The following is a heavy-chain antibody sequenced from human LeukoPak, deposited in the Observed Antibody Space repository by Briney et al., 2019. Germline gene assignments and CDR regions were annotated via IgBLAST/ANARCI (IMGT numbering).Heavy chain of an antibody. J-gene: IGHJ6*02. CDR2: INPNSGGT. Sequence: ASVKVSCKASGYTFTGYYMHWVRQAPGQGLEWMGWINPNSGGTNYAQKFQGGVTMTRDTSISTAYMELSGLRSDDTAVYYCASSGPITMVRGDLADYYYYGMDVWGQGTTVTVSS. CDR1: GYTFTGYY. D-gene: IGHD3-10*01. V-gene: IGHV1-2*02. CDR3: ASSGPITMVRGDLADYYYYGMDV.